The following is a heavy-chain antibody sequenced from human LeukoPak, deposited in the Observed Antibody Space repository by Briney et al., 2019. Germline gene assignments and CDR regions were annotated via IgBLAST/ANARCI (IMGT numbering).Heavy chain of an antibody. CDR2: INPSGGST. D-gene: IGHD3-10*01. CDR1: GYTFTSYY. J-gene: IGHJ4*02. Sequence: ASVKVSCNASGYTFTSYYMHWVRQAPGQGLEWMGIINPSGGSTSYAQKFQGRVTMTRDTSTSTVYMELSSLRSEDTAVYYCARGETSTPYYGSGVYYFDYWGQGTLVTVSS. V-gene: IGHV1-46*01. CDR3: ARGETSTPYYGSGVYYFDY.